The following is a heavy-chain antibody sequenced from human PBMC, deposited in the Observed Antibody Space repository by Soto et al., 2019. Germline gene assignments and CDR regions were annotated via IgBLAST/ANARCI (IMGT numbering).Heavy chain of an antibody. V-gene: IGHV3-23*01. CDR1: GFTFSSYA. Sequence: EVQLLESGGGLVQPGGSLRLSCAASGFTFSSYAMSWVRQAPGKGLEWVSAISGRGGSTYYADSVKGRLTISRDNSKNTLDLQMNILRVEVTALYYCAKAPSTFGNPGDAFDIWGQGTMVTVSS. J-gene: IGHJ3*02. CDR3: AKAPSTFGNPGDAFDI. CDR2: ISGRGGST. D-gene: IGHD3-10*01.